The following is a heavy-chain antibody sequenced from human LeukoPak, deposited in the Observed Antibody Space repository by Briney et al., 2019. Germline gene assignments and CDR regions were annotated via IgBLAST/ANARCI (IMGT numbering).Heavy chain of an antibody. Sequence: GGSLRLSCAASGFTFSSYWMSWVRQAPGKRLEWVANIKQDGSEKYYVDSVKGRFTISRDNAKNSLYLQMNSLRAEDTAVYYCAREAGYYYYYMDVWGKGTTVTVSS. CDR2: IKQDGSEK. CDR3: AREAGYYYYYMDV. CDR1: GFTFSSYW. V-gene: IGHV3-7*01. D-gene: IGHD6-25*01. J-gene: IGHJ6*03.